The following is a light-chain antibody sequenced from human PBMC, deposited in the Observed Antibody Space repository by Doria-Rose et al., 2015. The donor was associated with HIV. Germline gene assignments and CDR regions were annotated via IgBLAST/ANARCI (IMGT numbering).Light chain of an antibody. CDR2: WVS. Sequence: TQSPESLGMSLGERATLNCKSNQSLLYTSKNYLAWYQQKPGQPPKLLIYWVSTRQSGVPARFSGSGSGTDFTRTISNLEAEDVAVYYCQQYYDTPSFGPGTTVDIK. CDR1: QSLLYTSKNY. J-gene: IGKJ3*01. CDR3: QQYYDTPS. V-gene: IGKV4-1*01.